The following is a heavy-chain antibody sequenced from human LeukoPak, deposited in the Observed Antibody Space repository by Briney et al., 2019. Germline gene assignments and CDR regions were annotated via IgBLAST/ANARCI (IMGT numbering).Heavy chain of an antibody. V-gene: IGHV4-39*07. Sequence: SETLSLTCTVSGGSISSITYYWGWIRQPPGKGLEWVGHMYYRGNTFYNPSLKSRVTISVDTSKNQFSLKLSSVTAADTAVYYCARDQRGIVPDAFDIWGQGTMVTVSS. D-gene: IGHD2-8*01. CDR1: GGSISSITYY. CDR3: ARDQRGIVPDAFDI. J-gene: IGHJ3*02. CDR2: MYYRGNT.